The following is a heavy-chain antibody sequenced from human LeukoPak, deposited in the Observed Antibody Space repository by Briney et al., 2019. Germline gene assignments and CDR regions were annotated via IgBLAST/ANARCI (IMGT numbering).Heavy chain of an antibody. D-gene: IGHD2-21*01. CDR3: AREGSAYSPDY. V-gene: IGHV3-30*04. J-gene: IGHJ4*02. Sequence: GRSLRLSCAASGFTFSSYAMYWVRQAPGKGLEWVAVISYDVTNKYYADSVKGRFTISRDNSKNTLYLQMNSLRAEDTAVYYCAREGSAYSPDYWGQGTLVTVSS. CDR2: ISYDVTNK. CDR1: GFTFSSYA.